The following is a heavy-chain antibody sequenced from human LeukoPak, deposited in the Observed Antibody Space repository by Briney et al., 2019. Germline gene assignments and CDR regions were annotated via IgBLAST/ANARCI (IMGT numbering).Heavy chain of an antibody. J-gene: IGHJ4*02. Sequence: GRSLRLSCAASGFTFDDYAMHWVRQAPGKGLEWVSGISWNSGSIGHADSVKGRFTISRDNAKNSLYLQMNSLRAEDTALYYCAKSLRYFDWSTHSFDYWGQGTLVTVSS. D-gene: IGHD3-9*01. CDR3: AKSLRYFDWSTHSFDY. CDR1: GFTFDDYA. CDR2: ISWNSGSI. V-gene: IGHV3-9*01.